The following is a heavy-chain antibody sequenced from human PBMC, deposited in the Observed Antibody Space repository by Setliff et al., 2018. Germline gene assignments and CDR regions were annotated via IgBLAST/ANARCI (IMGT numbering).Heavy chain of an antibody. CDR2: IYPGDSDT. CDR1: GYSFSISW. J-gene: IGHJ6*03. Sequence: GESLKISCKDSGYSFSISWIGWVRQMPGKGLDWMGIIYPGDSDTRYSPSFQGQVTISADKSINTAYLQWSSLKASDTATYYCARHIAGYADGHYTATYSYYYMDVWGQGTTVTVS. D-gene: IGHD4-17*01. V-gene: IGHV5-51*01. CDR3: ARHIAGYADGHYTATYSYYYMDV.